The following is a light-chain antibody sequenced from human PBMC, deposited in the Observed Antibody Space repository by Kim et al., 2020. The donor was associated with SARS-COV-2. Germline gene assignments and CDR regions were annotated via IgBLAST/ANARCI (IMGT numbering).Light chain of an antibody. J-gene: IGKJ1*01. CDR3: QNYNDWPPWT. CDR1: ESFGGD. Sequence: SRGERGTLTCRASESFGGDLAWYQQRPGQAPRLPIDGASTRATGVPDRFSGRGSGTEFILTISSLQSEDFALYYCQNYNDWPPWTFGQGTKVDIK. CDR2: GAS. V-gene: IGKV3-15*01.